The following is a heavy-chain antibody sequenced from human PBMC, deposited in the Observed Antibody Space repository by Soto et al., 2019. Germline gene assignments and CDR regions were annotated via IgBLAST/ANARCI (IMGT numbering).Heavy chain of an antibody. CDR1: GGSIGSSNW. CDR2: IYHSGST. V-gene: IGHV4-4*02. Sequence: QVQLQEWGPGLVKPSGTLSLTCAVSGGSIGSSNWWTWVRQPPGKGLEWIGEIYHSGSTNYNPSLKSQVTISVDKSKNQFSLKVTSVTAADTAVYYCAILLQSTYGMDVWGQGTTVTVSS. D-gene: IGHD1-1*01. CDR3: AILLQSTYGMDV. J-gene: IGHJ6*02.